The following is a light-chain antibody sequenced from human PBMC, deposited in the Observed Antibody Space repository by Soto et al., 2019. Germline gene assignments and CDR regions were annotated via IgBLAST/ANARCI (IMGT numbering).Light chain of an antibody. CDR1: SSDVGGYNY. J-gene: IGLJ1*01. CDR2: DVS. V-gene: IGLV2-11*01. Sequence: QSALTQPRSVSGSPGQSVTISCTGTSSDVGGYNYVSWYQQHPGKAPKLMIYDVSKRPSGVPDRFSGSKSGNTASLTISGLQAEDEADYYCCSDAGSYTRVFGTGTKATVL. CDR3: CSDAGSYTRV.